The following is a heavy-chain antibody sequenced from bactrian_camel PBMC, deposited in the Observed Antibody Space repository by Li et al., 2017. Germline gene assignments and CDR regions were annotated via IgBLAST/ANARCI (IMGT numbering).Heavy chain of an antibody. Sequence: HVQLVESGGGLVQPGGSQTLACVASGFTFSRAWLTWVRQAPGKSLEWVSSIGLGDDTPYRYYSDSVKGRFTISRDNARNTLYLQLNSLKTEDTAMYHCATLRVGPGGFCWRSDFAYWGQGTQVTVS. V-gene: IGHV3S6*01. J-gene: IGHJ6*01. CDR3: ATLRVGPGGFCWRSDFAY. CDR2: SIGLGDDTPYR. D-gene: IGHD7*01. CDR1: GFTFSRAW.